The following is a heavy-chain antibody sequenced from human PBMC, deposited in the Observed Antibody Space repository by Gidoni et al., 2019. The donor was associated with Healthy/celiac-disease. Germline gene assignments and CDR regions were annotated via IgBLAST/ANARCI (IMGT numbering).Heavy chain of an antibody. CDR2: ISSSSSYI. J-gene: IGHJ5*02. CDR3: ARGATMVRGVIIEGWFDP. V-gene: IGHV3-21*01. D-gene: IGHD3-10*01. Sequence: EVQLVESGGGLVKPGGSLRLSCAASGFTFSSYSMNWVRQAPGKGLEWVSSISSSSSYIYYADSVKGRFTISRDNAKNSLYLQMNSLRAEDTAVYYCARGATMVRGVIIEGWFDPWGQGTLVTVSS. CDR1: GFTFSSYS.